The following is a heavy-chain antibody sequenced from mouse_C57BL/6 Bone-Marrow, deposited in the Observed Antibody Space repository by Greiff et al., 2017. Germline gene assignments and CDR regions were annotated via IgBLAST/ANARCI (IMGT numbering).Heavy chain of an antibody. J-gene: IGHJ2*01. CDR3: ARRVYYYGSSYGFDY. CDR1: GFTFSSYG. V-gene: IGHV5-6*02. CDR2: ISSGGSYT. Sequence: EVKLMESGGDLVKPGGSLKLSCAASGFTFSSYGMSWVRQTPDKRLEWVATISSGGSYTYYPDSVKGRFTISRDNAKNTLYLQMSSLKSEDTAMYYCARRVYYYGSSYGFDYWGQGTTLTVSS. D-gene: IGHD1-1*01.